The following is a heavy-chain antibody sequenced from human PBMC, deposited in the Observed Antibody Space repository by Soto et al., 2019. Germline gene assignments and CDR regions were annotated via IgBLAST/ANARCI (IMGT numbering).Heavy chain of an antibody. V-gene: IGHV5-51*01. CDR1: GYSFTSDW. CDR3: ARLLQAYDFGGMDV. Sequence: GESLKISCKGSGYSFTSDWIGWVRQMPGKGLEWMGISYPGYSDTRYSPSFQGQVTISADKSISTAYLLWSSLKASDTAMYYCARLLQAYDFGGMDVWGQGTTVTVSS. CDR2: SYPGYSDT. D-gene: IGHD3-3*01. J-gene: IGHJ6*02.